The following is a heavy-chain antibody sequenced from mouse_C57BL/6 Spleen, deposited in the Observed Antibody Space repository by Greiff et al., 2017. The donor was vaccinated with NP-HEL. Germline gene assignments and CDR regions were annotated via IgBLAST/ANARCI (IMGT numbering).Heavy chain of an antibody. Sequence: EVKLMESGGGLVKPGGSLKLSCAASGFTFSSYAMSWVRQTPEKRLEWVATISDGGSYTYYPDNVKGRFTISRDNAKNNLYLQMSHLKSEDTAMYYCARADYDYLSYYFDYWGQGTTLTVSS. D-gene: IGHD2-4*01. CDR1: GFTFSSYA. V-gene: IGHV5-4*03. CDR2: ISDGGSYT. CDR3: ARADYDYLSYYFDY. J-gene: IGHJ2*01.